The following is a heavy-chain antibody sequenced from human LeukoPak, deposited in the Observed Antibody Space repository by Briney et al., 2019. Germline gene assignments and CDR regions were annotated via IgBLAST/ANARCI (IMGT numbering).Heavy chain of an antibody. Sequence: SETLSLTCTVSGASISSYYWSWIRQPAGKGLQWIGYVYYSGSTNYNPSLKSRVTISVDTSKNQFSLMLSSVTAVDTAVYYCARRATSNWYFDLWGRGTLVTVSS. CDR3: ARRATSNWYFDL. CDR2: VYYSGST. CDR1: GASISSYY. J-gene: IGHJ2*01. V-gene: IGHV4-59*01.